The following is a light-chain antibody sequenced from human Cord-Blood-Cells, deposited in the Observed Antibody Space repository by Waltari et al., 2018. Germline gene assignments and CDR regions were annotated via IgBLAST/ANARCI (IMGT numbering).Light chain of an antibody. Sequence: DIQMTQSPSSLSASVGDRVTITCQASQDISNYLNWYQQKPGQAPKLLIYDASNLETGVPSRFSGSGSGTGFTFTISSLQPEDIATYYCQQYDNLPYTFGQGTKLEIK. CDR1: QDISNY. CDR2: DAS. CDR3: QQYDNLPYT. J-gene: IGKJ2*01. V-gene: IGKV1-33*01.